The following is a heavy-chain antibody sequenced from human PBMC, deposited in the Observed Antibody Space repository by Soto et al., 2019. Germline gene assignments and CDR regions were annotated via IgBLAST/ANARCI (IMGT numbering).Heavy chain of an antibody. CDR1: EFTFRSYL. D-gene: IGHD1-7*01. J-gene: IGHJ3*01. CDR3: ARSLTGTYGAFDL. Sequence: PGGSLRLSCAASEFTFRSYLMHWVRQSPGKGLVWVSRISGDGSSTNYADSVKGRFTISRDNAKNTVYLQIDSLRAEDTAVYYCARSLTGTYGAFDLWGPVTMV. CDR2: ISGDGSST. V-gene: IGHV3-74*01.